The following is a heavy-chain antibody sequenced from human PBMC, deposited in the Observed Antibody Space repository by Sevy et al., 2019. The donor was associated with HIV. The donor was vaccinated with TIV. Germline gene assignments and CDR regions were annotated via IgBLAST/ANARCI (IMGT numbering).Heavy chain of an antibody. V-gene: IGHV3-49*04. CDR2: IRSKTFGGTT. J-gene: IGHJ6*02. Sequence: GGSLRLSCTTSGFTFGDYAMSWVRQAPGEGLDWVGLIRSKTFGGTTEYAASVKGRFSISRDDSKNIAYLQMNSLKNEDTAVYYCTRIRGTISPLYYFGMDVWGQGTTVTVSS. D-gene: IGHD3-10*01. CDR3: TRIRGTISPLYYFGMDV. CDR1: GFTFGDYA.